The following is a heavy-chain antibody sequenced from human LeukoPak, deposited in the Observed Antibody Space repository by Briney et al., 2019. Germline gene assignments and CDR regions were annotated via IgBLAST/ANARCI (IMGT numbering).Heavy chain of an antibody. V-gene: IGHV3-21*01. D-gene: IGHD5-18*01. CDR3: ARSGYDYYSYYGMDV. J-gene: IGHJ6*02. CDR2: ISSSSSYI. Sequence: GGSLRLSCAASGFTFSSDSMNWVRQAPGKGLEWVSSISSSSSYIYYADSVKGRFTISRDNAKNSLYLQMNSLRAEDTAVYYCARSGYDYYSYYGMDVWGQGTTVTVSS. CDR1: GFTFSSDS.